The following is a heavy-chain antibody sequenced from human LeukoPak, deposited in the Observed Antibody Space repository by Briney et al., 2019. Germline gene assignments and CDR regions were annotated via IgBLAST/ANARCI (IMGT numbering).Heavy chain of an antibody. CDR2: ISSSSSTI. V-gene: IGHV3-48*01. Sequence: GGSLRLSCAASGFTFSSYSMNWVRQAPGKGLEWVSYISSSSSTIYYADSVKGRFTISRDNAKNSLYLQMNSLRAEDTAVYYCARDGSDYGDYGPVDYWGQGNLVTVSS. D-gene: IGHD4-17*01. CDR1: GFTFSSYS. J-gene: IGHJ4*02. CDR3: ARDGSDYGDYGPVDY.